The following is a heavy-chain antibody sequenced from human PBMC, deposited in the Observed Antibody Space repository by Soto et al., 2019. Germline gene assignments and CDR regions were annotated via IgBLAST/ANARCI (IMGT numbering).Heavy chain of an antibody. J-gene: IGHJ4*02. CDR1: GFTFSSYS. D-gene: IGHD2-15*01. CDR3: ARDLNSGLFDY. V-gene: IGHV3-48*01. CDR2: ISSSSSTI. Sequence: EVQLVESGGGLVQPGGSLRLSCAASGFTFSSYSMNWVRQAPGKGLEWVSYISSSSSTIYYADSVKGRFTISRDNAKTSLYLQMNSLRAEHTAVYYCARDLNSGLFDYWGQGPLVTVSS.